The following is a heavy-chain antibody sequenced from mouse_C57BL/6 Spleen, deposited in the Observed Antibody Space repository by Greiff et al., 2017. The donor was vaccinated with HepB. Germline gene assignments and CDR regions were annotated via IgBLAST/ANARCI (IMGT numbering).Heavy chain of an antibody. CDR1: GYTFTSYW. CDR2: IYPGSGST. V-gene: IGHV1-55*01. CDR3: AREHYDHDYYAMDY. J-gene: IGHJ4*01. Sequence: VQLQQPGAELVKPGASVKMSCKASGYTFTSYWITWVKQRPGQGLEWIGDIYPGSGSTNYNEKFKSKATLTVDTSSSTAYMQLSSLTSEDSAVYYCAREHYDHDYYAMDYWGQGTSVTVSS. D-gene: IGHD2-4*01.